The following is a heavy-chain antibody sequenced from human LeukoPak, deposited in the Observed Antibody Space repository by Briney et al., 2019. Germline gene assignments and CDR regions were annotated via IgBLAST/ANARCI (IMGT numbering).Heavy chain of an antibody. J-gene: IGHJ4*02. CDR2: IKQDGSEK. CDR3: AREWQGGIAAAGTRIEGDY. V-gene: IGHV3-7*01. Sequence: GGSLRLSCAVSGLSFSGYWMTWVRQAPGKGLEGVANIKQDGSEKNYVDSVKGRFTISRDNAENSLFLQMNSLRVEDTAVYYCAREWQGGIAAAGTRIEGDYWGQGTLVAVSS. CDR1: GLSFSGYW. D-gene: IGHD6-13*01.